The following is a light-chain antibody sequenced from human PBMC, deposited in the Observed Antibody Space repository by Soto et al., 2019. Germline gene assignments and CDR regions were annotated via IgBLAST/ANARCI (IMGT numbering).Light chain of an antibody. CDR3: SSKTSSDTLYV. CDR2: EVT. V-gene: IGLV2-14*01. J-gene: IGLJ1*01. CDR1: SSDVGASKY. Sequence: QSVLTQPASVSGYPGQSITISCTGTSSDVGASKYVSWYQQHPGEAPKLILYEVTYRPSGVSNRFSGTKSGNTASLTVSGLRAEDEADYYCSSKTSSDTLYVFGAGTKLTVL.